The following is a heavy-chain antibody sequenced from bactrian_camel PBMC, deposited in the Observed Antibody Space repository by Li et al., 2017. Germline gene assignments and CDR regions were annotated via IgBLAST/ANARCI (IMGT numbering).Heavy chain of an antibody. V-gene: IGHV3S55*01. Sequence: HVQLVESGGGSVQAGGSLSLSCTASGRNYVKWCMGWFRQVPGKEREGLATLDWRGITAYADSVKGRFTISRDNARNTLTLQMNSLKPEDTAMYYCAANFGPYCSGPYLARRANFLGQGTQVTVS. CDR1: GRNYVKWC. CDR2: LDWRGIT. J-gene: IGHJ4*01. D-gene: IGHD2*01.